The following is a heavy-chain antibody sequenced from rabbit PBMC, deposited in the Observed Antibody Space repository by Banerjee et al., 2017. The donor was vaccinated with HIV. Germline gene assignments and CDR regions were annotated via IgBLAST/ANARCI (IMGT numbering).Heavy chain of an antibody. CDR3: ARDSGSSFSSYGMDL. D-gene: IGHD8-1*01. V-gene: IGHV1S45*01. CDR2: INAVTAKA. Sequence: QEHLKESGGGLVRPEGSLKLSCKASGFSFSNKAVMCWVRQAPGKGLEWIACINAVTAKAVYASWAKGRFTLSKTSSTTVTLQMTSLTDADTATYFCARDSGSSFSSYGMDLWGPGTLVTVS. CDR1: GFSFSNKAV. J-gene: IGHJ6*01.